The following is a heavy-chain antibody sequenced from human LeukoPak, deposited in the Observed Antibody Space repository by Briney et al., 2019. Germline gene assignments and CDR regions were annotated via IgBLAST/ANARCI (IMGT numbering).Heavy chain of an antibody. D-gene: IGHD3-9*01. CDR2: INHSGST. CDR1: GGSFSGYY. J-gene: IGHJ4*02. V-gene: IGHV4-34*01. Sequence: SETLSLTCAVYGGSFSGYYWSWIRQPPGKGLEWIGEINHSGSTNYNPSLKSRVTISVDTSKNQFSLKLSSVTAADTAVYYCARGGIWTYYDILTGAPRPYYFDYWGQRTLVTVSS. CDR3: ARGGIWTYYDILTGAPRPYYFDY.